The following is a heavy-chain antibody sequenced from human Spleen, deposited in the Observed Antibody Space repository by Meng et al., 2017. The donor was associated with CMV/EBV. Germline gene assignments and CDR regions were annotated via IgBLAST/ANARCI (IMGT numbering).Heavy chain of an antibody. Sequence: CAACGFTLSVYWVSWVRKARGKGREWVANIKQDGSEKYYVESVKGRFNISRDNAKNSLYLQMKSLRAEDTAVYYCAREWGRGAAPDYWGQGTLVTVSS. CDR2: IKQDGSEK. V-gene: IGHV3-7*01. D-gene: IGHD3-10*01. J-gene: IGHJ4*02. CDR1: GFTLSVYW. CDR3: AREWGRGAAPDY.